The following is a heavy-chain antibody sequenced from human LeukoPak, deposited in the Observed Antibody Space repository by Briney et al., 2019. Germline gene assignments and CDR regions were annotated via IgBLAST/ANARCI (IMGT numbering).Heavy chain of an antibody. D-gene: IGHD3-22*01. J-gene: IGHJ4*02. CDR3: VRDYYDSSGYYDSSWPRQLGY. Sequence: ASVKVSCKASGYTFTGYYMHWVRQAPGQGLEWMGWINPNSGGTNYAQKFQGRVTMTRDTSISTAYMELSRLRSDDTAVYYCVRDYYDSSGYYDSSWPRQLGYWGQGTLVTVSS. V-gene: IGHV1-2*02. CDR1: GYTFTGYY. CDR2: INPNSGGT.